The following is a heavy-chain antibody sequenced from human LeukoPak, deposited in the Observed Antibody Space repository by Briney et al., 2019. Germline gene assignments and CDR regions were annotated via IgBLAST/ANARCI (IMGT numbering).Heavy chain of an antibody. J-gene: IGHJ4*02. V-gene: IGHV1-18*01. Sequence: ASVKVSCKVSGYTLTELSMHWVRQAPGQGLEWMGWISAYNGNTNYAQKLQGRVTMTTDTSTSTAYMELRSLRSDDTAVYYCARYWGRLPRVFGYWGQGTLVTVSS. CDR1: GYTLTELS. CDR3: ARYWGRLPRVFGY. CDR2: ISAYNGNT. D-gene: IGHD3-16*01.